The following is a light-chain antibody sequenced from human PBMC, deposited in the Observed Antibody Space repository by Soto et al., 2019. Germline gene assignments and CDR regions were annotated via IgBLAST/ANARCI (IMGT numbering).Light chain of an antibody. Sequence: QSVLTQPASVSGSPGQPIAISCTGTSSDVGAYNYDSWYQQHPGKVPKLIIYDVNNRPSGVSNRFSGSKSGNTASLTISGLQTEDEADYYCSSYTSATTYVFGTGTKVTVL. V-gene: IGLV2-14*01. CDR2: DVN. CDR3: SSYTSATTYV. J-gene: IGLJ1*01. CDR1: SSDVGAYNY.